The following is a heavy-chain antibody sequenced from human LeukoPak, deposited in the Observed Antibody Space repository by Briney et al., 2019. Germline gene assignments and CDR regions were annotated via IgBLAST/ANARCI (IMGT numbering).Heavy chain of an antibody. Sequence: GGSLRLSCAASGFTFSNYGMHWVRQAPGKGLEWVAFVRSDGDIKYYADSVKGRFTISRDNSRTTLYLQMNSLRAEVTAVYHCAKDLPAAYFDYWGQGTLVTVSS. D-gene: IGHD2-2*01. J-gene: IGHJ4*02. CDR1: GFTFSNYG. V-gene: IGHV3-30*02. CDR3: AKDLPAAYFDY. CDR2: VRSDGDIK.